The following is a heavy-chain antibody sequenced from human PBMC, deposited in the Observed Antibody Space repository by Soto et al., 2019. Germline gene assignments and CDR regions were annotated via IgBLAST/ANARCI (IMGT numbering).Heavy chain of an antibody. V-gene: IGHV4-31*03. J-gene: IGHJ6*02. CDR1: GGSMTSGDQY. D-gene: IGHD1-1*01. CDR2: INHRGSL. CDR3: ARELPQRQGRNMDV. Sequence: SDTVSLTCTVTGGSMTSGDQYWTWIRHRPGEGLEWLGYINHRGSLYYNPSLKSRVSMSVDTSKNQFSLNLSSVPAADTAVYYCARELPQRQGRNMDVWGQGTTVTAP.